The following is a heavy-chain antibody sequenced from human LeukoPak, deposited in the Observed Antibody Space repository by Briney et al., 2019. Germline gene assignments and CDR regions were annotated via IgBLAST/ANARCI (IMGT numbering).Heavy chain of an antibody. D-gene: IGHD1-26*01. CDR1: GGSFSGYY. CDR3: ARGSGSYTTFDY. CDR2: IYYSGST. V-gene: IGHV4-34*01. Sequence: SETLSLTCAVYGGSFSGYYWSWIRQPPGKGLEWIGSIYYSGSTYYNPSLKSRVTISVDTSKNHFSLQLSSVTAADTAVYYCARGSGSYTTFDYWGQGTLVSVSS. J-gene: IGHJ4*02.